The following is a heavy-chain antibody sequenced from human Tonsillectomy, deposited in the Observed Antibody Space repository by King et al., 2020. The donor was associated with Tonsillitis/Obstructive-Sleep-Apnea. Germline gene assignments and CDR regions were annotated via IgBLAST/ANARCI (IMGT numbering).Heavy chain of an antibody. CDR1: GGTFSTYG. Sequence: QLVQSGAEVKKPGSSVKVSCKASGGTFSTYGIGWVRQAPGQGLEWMGRIIPVLGIPNYAQNFQDRVTLTADTSTTTAYMELSSLRSEDTAIYYCARENIALVSYAYWGQGTLLTVSS. CDR3: ARENIALVSYAY. CDR2: IIPVLGIP. J-gene: IGHJ4*02. V-gene: IGHV1-69*09. D-gene: IGHD2-2*01.